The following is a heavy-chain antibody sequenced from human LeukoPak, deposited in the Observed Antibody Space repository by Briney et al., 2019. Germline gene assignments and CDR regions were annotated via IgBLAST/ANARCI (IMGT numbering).Heavy chain of an antibody. CDR2: ISSSSSYI. J-gene: IGHJ6*02. CDR1: GFTFSSYS. V-gene: IGHV3-21*01. CDR3: ARSGYDYYYYYGMDV. Sequence: GGSLRLSCAASGFTFSSYSMNWVRQAPGKGLEWVSSISSSSSYIYYADSVKGRFTISKDNAKNSLYLQMNSLRAEDTAVYYCARSGYDYYYYYGMDVWGQGTTVTVSS. D-gene: IGHD5-18*01.